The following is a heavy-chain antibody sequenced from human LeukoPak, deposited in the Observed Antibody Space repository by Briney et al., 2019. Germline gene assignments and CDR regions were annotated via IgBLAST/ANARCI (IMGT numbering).Heavy chain of an antibody. CDR1: GYTFSVYY. Sequence: GASVKVSCKASGYTFSVYYIHWVRQAPGQGLEWMGIINPSGGSTSYAQKFQGRVTMTRDTSTSTVYMELSSLRSEDTAVYYCAREVGATSDYWGQGTLVTVSS. CDR3: AREVGATSDY. J-gene: IGHJ4*02. V-gene: IGHV1-46*01. CDR2: INPSGGST. D-gene: IGHD1-26*01.